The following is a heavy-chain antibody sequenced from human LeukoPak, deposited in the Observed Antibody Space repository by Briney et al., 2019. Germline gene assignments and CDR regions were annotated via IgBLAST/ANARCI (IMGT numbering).Heavy chain of an antibody. CDR1: GFTFNYAW. V-gene: IGHV3-11*01. D-gene: IGHD6-13*01. CDR2: ISNNGRTI. J-gene: IGHJ5*02. CDR3: ARAAGWLDP. Sequence: PGGSLRLSCAASGFTFNYAWMSWVRQVPGKGLEWISYISNNGRTIHYADSVKGRFIISRDNTKKSLYLQMNSLRVEDTAVYYCARAAGWLDPWGRGTLVTVPS.